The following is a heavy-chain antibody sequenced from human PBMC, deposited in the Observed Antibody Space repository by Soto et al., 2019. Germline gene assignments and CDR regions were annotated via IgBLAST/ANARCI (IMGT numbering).Heavy chain of an antibody. V-gene: IGHV3-23*01. CDR1: GLTFSRYA. J-gene: IGHJ4*02. D-gene: IGHD4-17*01. CDR3: AKSLRPSALTTYCFDY. Sequence: EEQLLESGGGLVQPGGSLRLSCAASGLTFSRYAMSWVRQAPGKGLEWVSIINPSGDITYYGDSVKGRFTISRDNFKNTLSLRMNRRRAENTAVYYFAKSLRPSALTTYCFDYRLQGPLVTVSS. CDR2: INPSGDIT.